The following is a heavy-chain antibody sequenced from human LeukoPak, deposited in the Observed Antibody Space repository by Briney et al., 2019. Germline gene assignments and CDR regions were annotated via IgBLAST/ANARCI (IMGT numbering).Heavy chain of an antibody. CDR1: GGSFSGYY. Sequence: SETLSLTCAVYGGSFSGYYWSWIRQPPGKGLEWIGEINHSGSTNYNPSLKSRVTISVDTSKNQFSLKLSSVTAADTAVYYCAKDRVQLWSEYYFDYWGQGTLVTVSS. D-gene: IGHD5-18*01. CDR3: AKDRVQLWSEYYFDY. CDR2: INHSGST. J-gene: IGHJ4*02. V-gene: IGHV4-34*01.